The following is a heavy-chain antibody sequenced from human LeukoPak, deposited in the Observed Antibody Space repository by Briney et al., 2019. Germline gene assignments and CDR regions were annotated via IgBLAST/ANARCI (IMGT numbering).Heavy chain of an antibody. J-gene: IGHJ3*02. CDR3: ARRNDFDI. V-gene: IGHV4-4*08. CDR1: GCSITGYH. Sequence: SETLSLTCTVPGCSITGYHWSWIRQPPGKGLEWIGYIYSSGSTEYKPSLKSRATISADTSKNQFSLKLTSVTAADTAIYYCARRNDFDIWGQGTMVTVSS. CDR2: IYSSGST.